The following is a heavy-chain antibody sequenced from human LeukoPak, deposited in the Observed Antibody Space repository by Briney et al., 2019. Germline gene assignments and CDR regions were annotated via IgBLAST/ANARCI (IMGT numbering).Heavy chain of an antibody. V-gene: IGHV1-69*04. CDR3: ARLFLHHGYSDF. Sequence: ASVKVSCKASGGTFSSYAISWVRQAPGQGLEWMGRIIPILGIANYAQKFQGRVTITADKSTSTAYMELGSLRSEDTAVYYCARLFLHHGYSDFWGRGTLVTVSS. J-gene: IGHJ2*01. D-gene: IGHD2/OR15-2a*01. CDR1: GGTFSSYA. CDR2: IIPILGIA.